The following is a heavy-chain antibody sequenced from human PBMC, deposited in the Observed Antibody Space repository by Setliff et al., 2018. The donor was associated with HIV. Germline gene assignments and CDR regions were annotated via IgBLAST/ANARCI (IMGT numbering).Heavy chain of an antibody. V-gene: IGHV1-8*02. Sequence: GASVKVSCKASGYTFTSYDINWVRQATGQGLEWMGWMNPNSGNTGYAQKFQGRVTITRNTSISTAYMELSSLSSEDTAVYYCARGRKYLTTVTSSYFYYMDVWGKGTTVTVSS. CDR2: MNPNSGNT. D-gene: IGHD4-4*01. J-gene: IGHJ6*03. CDR1: GYTFTSYD. CDR3: ARGRKYLTTVTSSYFYYMDV.